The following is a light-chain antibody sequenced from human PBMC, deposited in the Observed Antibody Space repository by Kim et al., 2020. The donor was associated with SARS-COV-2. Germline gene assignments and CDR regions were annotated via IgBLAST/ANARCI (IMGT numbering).Light chain of an antibody. CDR2: AAS. CDR3: QQSYSTPPDT. V-gene: IGKV1-39*01. J-gene: IGKJ2*01. CDR1: QSIRNY. Sequence: DIQMTQSPSSLSTSVGDRVTITCRASQSIRNYLNWYQQKPGKAPKLLIYAASSLQSGVPSRFSGSGSGTDFTLTISSLQPEDFATYYCQQSYSTPPDTFGQGTKVDI.